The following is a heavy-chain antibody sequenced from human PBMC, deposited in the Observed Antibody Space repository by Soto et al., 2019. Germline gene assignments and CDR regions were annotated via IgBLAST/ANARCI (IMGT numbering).Heavy chain of an antibody. CDR2: INHSGST. V-gene: IGHV4-34*01. Sequence: QVQLQQWGPGLLKPSETLSLTCAVYGGSFSGYYWSWIRQPPGKGLEWIGEINHSGSTNYNPSLKSRVTISVDTSKNQFSLKLSSVTAADTAVYYCASYSNRDSTVTRNYYYYGMDVWGQGTTVTVSS. CDR1: GGSFSGYY. CDR3: ASYSNRDSTVTRNYYYYGMDV. J-gene: IGHJ6*02. D-gene: IGHD4-17*01.